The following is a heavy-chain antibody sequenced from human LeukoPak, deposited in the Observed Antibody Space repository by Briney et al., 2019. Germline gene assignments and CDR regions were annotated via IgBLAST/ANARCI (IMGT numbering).Heavy chain of an antibody. D-gene: IGHD6-19*01. CDR3: ARVEYSSGWYGSSRRGEFDY. CDR1: GYTFTSYG. J-gene: IGHJ4*02. CDR2: ISAYNGNT. Sequence: ASVKVSCKASGYTFTSYGISWVRQAPGQGLEWMGWISAYNGNTNYAQKLQGRVTMTTDTSTSTAYMELKSLRSDDTAVYYCARVEYSSGWYGSSRRGEFDYWGQGTLVTVSS. V-gene: IGHV1-18*01.